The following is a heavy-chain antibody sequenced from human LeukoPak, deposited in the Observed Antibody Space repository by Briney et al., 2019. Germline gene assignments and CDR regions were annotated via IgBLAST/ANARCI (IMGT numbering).Heavy chain of an antibody. CDR2: IKQDGSEK. CDR3: ARDRRFGEFGGNWFDP. D-gene: IGHD3-10*01. Sequence: GGSLRLSCAASGFTFSSYWMSWVRQAPGKGLEWVANIKQDGSEKYYVDSVKGRFTISRDNAKNSLYLQMNSLRAEDTAVYYCARDRRFGEFGGNWFDPWGQGTLATVSS. CDR1: GFTFSSYW. V-gene: IGHV3-7*01. J-gene: IGHJ5*02.